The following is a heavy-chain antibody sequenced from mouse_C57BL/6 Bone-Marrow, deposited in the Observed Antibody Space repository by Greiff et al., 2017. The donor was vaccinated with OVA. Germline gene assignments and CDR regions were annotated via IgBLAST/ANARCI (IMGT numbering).Heavy chain of an antibody. V-gene: IGHV1-54*01. CDR1: GYAFTNYL. CDR2: INPGSGGT. Sequence: QVQLQQSGAELVRPGTSVKVSCKASGYAFTNYLIEWVKQRPGQGLEWIGVINPGSGGTNCNEKFKGKATLTADKSSSTAYMQLSSLTSEDSAVYFCARLGRGAYWGQGTLVTVSA. CDR3: ARLGRGAY. J-gene: IGHJ3*01. D-gene: IGHD4-1*01.